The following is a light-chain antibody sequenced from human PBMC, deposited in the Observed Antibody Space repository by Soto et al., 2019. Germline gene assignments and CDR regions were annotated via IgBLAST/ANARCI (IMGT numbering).Light chain of an antibody. Sequence: QSALTQPASVSGSPGQSITISCTGTSSDVGAYNYVSWYQQHPGKAPKLLIYDVRYRPSGVSNRFSCSKSGNTASLIISGLQAEDEADYYCSSFTSRHTYVFGSGNKLTVL. CDR3: SSFTSRHTYV. J-gene: IGLJ1*01. CDR2: DVR. V-gene: IGLV2-14*01. CDR1: SSDVGAYNY.